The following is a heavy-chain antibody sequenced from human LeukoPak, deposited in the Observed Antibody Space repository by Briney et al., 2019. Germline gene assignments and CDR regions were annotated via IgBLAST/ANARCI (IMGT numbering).Heavy chain of an antibody. J-gene: IGHJ3*01. CDR2: ISYDGSDK. CDR1: GFSFSSYA. V-gene: IGHV3-30-3*01. Sequence: PGRSLRLSCAASGFSFSSYAMYWVRQAPGKGLEWVAFISYDGSDKYYADSVKGRFTFSRDNSKNTVYLQMNSLRAEDTAVYYCARRFDLWGQGTMVTVSS. CDR3: ARRFDL.